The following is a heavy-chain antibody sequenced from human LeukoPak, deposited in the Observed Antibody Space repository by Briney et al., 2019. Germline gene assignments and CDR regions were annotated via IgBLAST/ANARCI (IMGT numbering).Heavy chain of an antibody. CDR1: EFTFSDYY. Sequence: PGGSLRLSCAASEFTFSDYYMSWIRQAPGKGLEWVSYISSSGSTIYYADSVKGRFTISRDNANDSLYLQVNSLRAEDTAVYYCARVTLTSANFDYWGRGTLVTVSS. CDR2: ISSSGSTI. CDR3: ARVTLTSANFDY. J-gene: IGHJ4*02. V-gene: IGHV3-11*01.